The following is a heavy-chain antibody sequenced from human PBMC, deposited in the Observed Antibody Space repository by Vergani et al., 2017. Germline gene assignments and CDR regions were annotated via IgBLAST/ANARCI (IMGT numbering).Heavy chain of an antibody. J-gene: IGHJ6*03. V-gene: IGHV3-73*01. Sequence: EVQLVESGGGLLKPGDHVRLSCAVSGLNFNDAWMTWVRQAPGKGLEWLGRIRSKANSYATAYAASVKGRFTISRDDSKNTAYLQMNSLKTEDTAVYYCTRHAGIWEGSSSWLPPYYYYYYMDVWGKGTTVTVSS. CDR1: GLNFNDAW. D-gene: IGHD6-13*01. CDR2: IRSKANSYAT. CDR3: TRHAGIWEGSSSWLPPYYYYYYMDV.